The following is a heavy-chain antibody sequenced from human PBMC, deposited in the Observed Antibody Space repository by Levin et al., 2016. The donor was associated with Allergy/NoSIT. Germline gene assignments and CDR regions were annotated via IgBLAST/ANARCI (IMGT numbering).Heavy chain of an antibody. J-gene: IGHJ5*01. CDR1: GAAVDHKY. Sequence: SETLSLTCAVSGAAVDHKYWSWVRQPAGKGLEWIGRIYNGGATNYNPSLRSRISMSLDTSTNQLFLTLNSVTAADTAVYYCAKEKEQWELLGWFDSWGQGILVTVSS. CDR3: AKEKEQWELLGWFDS. V-gene: IGHV4-4*07. CDR2: IYNGGAT. D-gene: IGHD1-26*01.